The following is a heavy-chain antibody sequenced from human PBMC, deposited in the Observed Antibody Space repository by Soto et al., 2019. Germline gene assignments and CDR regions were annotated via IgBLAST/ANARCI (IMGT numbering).Heavy chain of an antibody. J-gene: IGHJ4*02. CDR2: TKNKANRYTT. CDR1: GFTLSDHY. Sequence: EVQLVESGGGLVQPGGSLRLSCAASGFTLSDHYMDWVRQAPGKGLEWVGRTKNKANRYTTEYAASVKGRFTISRDDSKNSLYLQMNGLKTEDTAVYYCARWVSGSPDNWGQGTLVTVSS. D-gene: IGHD1-26*01. CDR3: ARWVSGSPDN. V-gene: IGHV3-72*01.